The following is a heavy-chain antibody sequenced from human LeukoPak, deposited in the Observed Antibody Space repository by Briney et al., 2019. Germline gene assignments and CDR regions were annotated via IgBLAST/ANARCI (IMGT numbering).Heavy chain of an antibody. CDR2: ISSSSSYI. Sequence: GGSLRLSCAASGFTFSSYSMNWVRQAPGKGLEWVSSISSSSSYIYYADSVKGRFTISRDNSKNTLYLQMNSLRAEDTAVYHCARQAGGYYLPFDHWGQGTLVTVSS. CDR3: ARQAGGYYLPFDH. J-gene: IGHJ4*02. CDR1: GFTFSSYS. D-gene: IGHD3-22*01. V-gene: IGHV3-21*04.